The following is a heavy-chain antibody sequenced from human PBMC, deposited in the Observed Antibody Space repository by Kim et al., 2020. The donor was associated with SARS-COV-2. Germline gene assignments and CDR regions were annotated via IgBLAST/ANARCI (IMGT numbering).Heavy chain of an antibody. J-gene: IGHJ4*02. CDR1: GFTFSSYW. D-gene: IGHD6-13*01. CDR2: IKQDGSEK. Sequence: GGSLRLSCAASGFTFSSYWMSWVRQAPGKGLEWVANIKQDGSEKYYVDSVKGRFTISRDNAKNSLYLQMNSLRAEDTAVYYCAREMYSSSWYAWRGLLFDYWGQGTLVTVSS. V-gene: IGHV3-7*01. CDR3: AREMYSSSWYAWRGLLFDY.